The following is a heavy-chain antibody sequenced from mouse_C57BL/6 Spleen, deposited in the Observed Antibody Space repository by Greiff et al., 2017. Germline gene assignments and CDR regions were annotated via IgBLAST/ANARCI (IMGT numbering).Heavy chain of an antibody. CDR1: GFTFSSYG. CDR3: ARDRQLGRGYFDY. Sequence: EVQRVESGGDLVKPGGSLKLSCAASGFTFSSYGMSWVRQTPDKRLEWVATISSGGSYTYYPDNVKGRFTLSRDHAKNNLYLQMSHLKSEDTAMYYCARDRQLGRGYFDYWGQGTTLTVSS. D-gene: IGHD4-1*02. CDR2: ISSGGSYT. V-gene: IGHV5-4*01. J-gene: IGHJ2*01.